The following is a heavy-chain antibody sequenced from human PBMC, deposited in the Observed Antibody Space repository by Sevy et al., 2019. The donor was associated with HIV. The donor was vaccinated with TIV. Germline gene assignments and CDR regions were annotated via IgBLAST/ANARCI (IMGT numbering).Heavy chain of an antibody. CDR3: ARYGGYIDH. CDR2: IKSDGSDK. J-gene: IGHJ4*01. Sequence: RGYLRLSCAASGFTFSIYYMTWARQAPGKGLEGVANIKSDGSDKYYVDSVKGRFTISRDNAKNSLYLQMNRLTAEDTAVYYCARYGGYIDHWGHGTLVAVSS. CDR1: GFTFSIYY. D-gene: IGHD2-15*01. V-gene: IGHV3-7*01.